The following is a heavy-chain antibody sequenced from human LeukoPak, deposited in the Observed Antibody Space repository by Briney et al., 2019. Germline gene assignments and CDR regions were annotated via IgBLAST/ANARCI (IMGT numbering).Heavy chain of an antibody. CDR3: ARDRGEGTPLDP. Sequence: PGGSLRLSCEASGFNVNSYWMHWVRQAPGEGLVWVSLIRIDGSDTDYADSVRGRFTTSRDNAKNALYLQMDSLRVEDTAIYYCARDRGEGTPLDPWGQGTLVTVSS. CDR2: IRIDGSDT. J-gene: IGHJ5*02. V-gene: IGHV3-74*01. D-gene: IGHD6-25*01. CDR1: GFNVNSYW.